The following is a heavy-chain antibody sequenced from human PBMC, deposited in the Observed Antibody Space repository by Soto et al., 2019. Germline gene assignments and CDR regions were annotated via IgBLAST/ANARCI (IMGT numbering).Heavy chain of an antibody. CDR2: IWYDGSNK. D-gene: IGHD3-10*01. Sequence: PGGPLRGSWAASGFTFSSYGMHWVRQAPGKGLEWVAVIWYDGSNKYYADSVKGRFTISRDNSKNTLYLQMNSLRAEDTAVYYWARVAYGSGSYYIDYWGQGTLVTVSS. CDR1: GFTFSSYG. CDR3: ARVAYGSGSYYIDY. J-gene: IGHJ4*02. V-gene: IGHV3-33*01.